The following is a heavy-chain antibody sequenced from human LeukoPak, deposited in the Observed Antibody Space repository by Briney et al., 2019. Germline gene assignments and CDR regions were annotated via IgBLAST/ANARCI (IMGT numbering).Heavy chain of an antibody. V-gene: IGHV1-18*01. J-gene: IGHJ5*02. CDR1: GYTFTNYG. CDR2: ISAYNGNT. CDR3: VTEPHRLRFDP. Sequence: ASVKVSCKAAGYTFTNYGISWVRQAPGQGLEWMGWISAYNGNTDYAQNLQGRVTMTTDTLTSTAYMELRSLRSEDTAMYYCVTEPHRLRFDPWGQGTLVTVSS. D-gene: IGHD3-16*01.